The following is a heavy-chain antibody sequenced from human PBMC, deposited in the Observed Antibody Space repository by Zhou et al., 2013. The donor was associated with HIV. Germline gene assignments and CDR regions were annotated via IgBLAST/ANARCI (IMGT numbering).Heavy chain of an antibody. V-gene: IGHV1-2*02. CDR2: INPNSGGT. CDR1: GYTFTGYQ. Sequence: QVQLVQSGAEVKKPGASVKVSCKAFGYTFTGYQMHWVRQAPGQGLEWVGWINPNSGGTKYAQNFQGRVTMTRDTSISTAYMELSRLTSDDTAVYYCARDRAAAGTSYFDLWGRGTLVTVSS. D-gene: IGHD6-13*01. J-gene: IGHJ2*01. CDR3: ARDRAAAGTSYFDL.